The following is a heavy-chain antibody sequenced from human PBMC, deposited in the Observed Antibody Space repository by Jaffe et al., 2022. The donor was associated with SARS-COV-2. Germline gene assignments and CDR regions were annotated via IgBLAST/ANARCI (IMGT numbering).Heavy chain of an antibody. J-gene: IGHJ4*01. D-gene: IGHD2-2*01. CDR1: GFTFRSYW. Sequence: EVQVVESGGGLVQPGGSLRLSCAASGFTFRSYWMTWVRQAPGKGLECVANIKQDGSERYYVDSVKGRFTISRDNAKNSLYLQMDSLRVEDTAMYYCARDRSVVLPAARPGWLDYWGQGIMVTVSS. V-gene: IGHV3-7*03. CDR3: ARDRSVVLPAARPGWLDY. CDR2: IKQDGSER.